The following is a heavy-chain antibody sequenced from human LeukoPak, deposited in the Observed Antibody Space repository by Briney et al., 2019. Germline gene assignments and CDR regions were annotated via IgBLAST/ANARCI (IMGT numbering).Heavy chain of an antibody. V-gene: IGHV1-69*04. D-gene: IGHD2-2*01. CDR1: GGTFSSYA. J-gene: IGHJ6*02. CDR3: ASRSRTSSVTGYYYYGMDV. CDR2: IIPIFGIA. Sequence: GASVKVSCKASGGTFSSYAISWVRQAPGQGLEWMGRIIPIFGIANYAQKFQGRVTITADKSTSTAYMELSSLRSEDTAVYYRASRSRTSSVTGYYYYGMDVWGQGTTVTVSS.